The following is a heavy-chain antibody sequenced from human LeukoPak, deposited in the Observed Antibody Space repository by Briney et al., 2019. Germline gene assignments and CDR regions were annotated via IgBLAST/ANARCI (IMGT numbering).Heavy chain of an antibody. D-gene: IGHD2-21*01. Sequence: PGGSLRLSCAASGFTFSSYGMHWVRQAPGKGLEWVAFIRYAGSNKDYADSVKGRFTISRDNSKNTLYLQMNSLRAKDTAVYYCAKDPLAYCGGDCYSYYYYYMDVWGKGTTVTVSS. CDR1: GFTFSSYG. CDR2: IRYAGSNK. CDR3: AKDPLAYCGGDCYSYYYYYMDV. V-gene: IGHV3-30*02. J-gene: IGHJ6*03.